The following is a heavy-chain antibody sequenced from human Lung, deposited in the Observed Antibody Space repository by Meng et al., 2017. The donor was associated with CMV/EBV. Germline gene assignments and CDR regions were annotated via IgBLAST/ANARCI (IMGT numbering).Heavy chain of an antibody. D-gene: IGHD5-24*01. CDR1: GFTFSSFA. J-gene: IGHJ6*02. Sequence: SLKISCAASGFTFSSFAIHWVRQAPGKGLDWVAVVSYDGTKTYYSDSVKGRFTLSRDNSKNTMYMEMSSLGYEDTAMYYCARARFDGGMDVWGQGPTVTVSS. CDR2: VSYDGTKT. CDR3: ARARFDGGMDV. V-gene: IGHV3-30*04.